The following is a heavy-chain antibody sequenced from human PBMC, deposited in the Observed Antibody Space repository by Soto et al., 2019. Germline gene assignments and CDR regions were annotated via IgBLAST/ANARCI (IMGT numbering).Heavy chain of an antibody. CDR3: AKDQSWLAVVNPPPDY. D-gene: IGHD2-15*01. Sequence: HPGGSLRLSCAASGFTFSSYGMHWVRQAPGKGLEWVAVISYGGSNKYYADSVKGRFTISRDNSKNTLYLQMNSLRAEGTAVYYCAKDQSWLAVVNPPPDYWGQGTLVTVSS. J-gene: IGHJ4*02. V-gene: IGHV3-30*18. CDR1: GFTFSSYG. CDR2: ISYGGSNK.